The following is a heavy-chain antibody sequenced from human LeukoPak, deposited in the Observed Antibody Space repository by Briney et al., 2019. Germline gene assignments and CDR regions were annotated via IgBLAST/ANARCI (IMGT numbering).Heavy chain of an antibody. J-gene: IGHJ4*02. V-gene: IGHV3-21*01. CDR3: ARCRGDPSYLDY. CDR2: INTSRYYI. D-gene: IGHD4-17*01. Sequence: GGSLTLSCTASGFPFNGYHMNWGRQAPGKGVEWVSSINTSRYYILYADSVKGRFTISRNNPKNSVYLQMNSLRAEDTAVYYCARCRGDPSYLDYWGQGTLVTVS. CDR1: GFPFNGYH.